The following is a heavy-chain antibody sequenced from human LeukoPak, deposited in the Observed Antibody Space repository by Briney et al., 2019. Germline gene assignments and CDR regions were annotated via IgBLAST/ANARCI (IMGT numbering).Heavy chain of an antibody. CDR2: IYHSGST. J-gene: IGHJ3*02. D-gene: IGHD3-22*01. Sequence: PSGTLSLTCAVSGGSISSSNWWSWFRQPPGKGLEWIGEIYHSGSTNYNPSLKSRVTISVDKSKNQFSLKLSSVTAADTAVYYCARERAPIVVVINDNAFDIWGQGTMVTVSS. CDR3: ARERAPIVVVINDNAFDI. V-gene: IGHV4-4*02. CDR1: GGSISSSNW.